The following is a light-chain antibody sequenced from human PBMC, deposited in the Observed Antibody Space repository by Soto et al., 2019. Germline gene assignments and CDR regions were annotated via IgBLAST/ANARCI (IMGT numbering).Light chain of an antibody. CDR3: DTWGRPIGV. CDR2: VEASGNY. J-gene: IGLJ3*02. V-gene: IGLV4-60*03. Sequence: QSVLTQSSSASASLGSSVKLTCTLSSWNSDDLIAWHQQQPGKAPRYMMKVEASGNYNRGSGVPDRFSGSSSGADRYLTISSLQPDDEADYYCDTWGRPIGVFGVGTQL. CDR1: SWNSDDL.